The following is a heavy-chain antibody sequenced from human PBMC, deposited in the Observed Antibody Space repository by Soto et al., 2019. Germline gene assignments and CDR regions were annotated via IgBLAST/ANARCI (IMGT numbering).Heavy chain of an antibody. D-gene: IGHD2-15*01. V-gene: IGHV3-30*18. J-gene: IGHJ6*03. Sequence: GGSLRLSCAASGFTFSSYGMHWVRQTPGKGLEWVAVISYDGSNKYYAESVKGRLTISRDNSKNTLYLQMNSLRAEDTAVYYCAKEGYCSGGSCYSRYYYYMDVWGKGTTVTVSS. CDR3: AKEGYCSGGSCYSRYYYYMDV. CDR1: GFTFSSYG. CDR2: ISYDGSNK.